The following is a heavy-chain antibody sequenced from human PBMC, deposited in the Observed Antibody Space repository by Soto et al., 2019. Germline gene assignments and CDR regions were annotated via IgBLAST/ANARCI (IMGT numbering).Heavy chain of an antibody. V-gene: IGHV3-74*01. CDR3: ARGTYYYDSSGYYHGDYYYGMDV. J-gene: IGHJ6*02. D-gene: IGHD3-22*01. Sequence: EVQLVESGGGLVQPGGSLRLSCAASGFTFSSYWMHWVRQAPGKGLVWVSRINSDGSSTSYADSVKGRFTISRDNAKNTLYLQMNSLRAEDTAVYYCARGTYYYDSSGYYHGDYYYGMDVWGQGTTVTVSS. CDR2: INSDGSST. CDR1: GFTFSSYW.